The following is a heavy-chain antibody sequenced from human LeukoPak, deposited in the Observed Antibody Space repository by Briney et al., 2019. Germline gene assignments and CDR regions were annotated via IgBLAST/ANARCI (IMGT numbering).Heavy chain of an antibody. J-gene: IGHJ5*02. CDR2: ISSSSIYI. CDR1: GFSFSKYS. Sequence: GGCLRLSCAASGFSFSKYSMNWVRQAPGRGLEWVSSISSSSIYIYYADSVKGRFTISRDNAKNSLYLQMNSLRDEDTAVYYCARDRDYDILTGYYGDWFDPWGQGTLVTVSS. D-gene: IGHD3-9*01. CDR3: ARDRDYDILTGYYGDWFDP. V-gene: IGHV3-21*01.